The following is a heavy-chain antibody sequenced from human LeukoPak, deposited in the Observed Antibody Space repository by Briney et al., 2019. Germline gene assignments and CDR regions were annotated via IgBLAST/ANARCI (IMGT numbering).Heavy chain of an antibody. V-gene: IGHV4-59*01. D-gene: IGHD6-13*01. Sequence: SETLSLTCTVSGGSISSYYWSWIRQPPGKGLEWIGYIYYSESANYNPSLRSRVAISVDTSKNQFSLKLSAVTAADTAVYYCARGVNWIDPWGQGTLVTVSS. J-gene: IGHJ5*02. CDR1: GGSISSYY. CDR2: IYYSESA. CDR3: ARGVNWIDP.